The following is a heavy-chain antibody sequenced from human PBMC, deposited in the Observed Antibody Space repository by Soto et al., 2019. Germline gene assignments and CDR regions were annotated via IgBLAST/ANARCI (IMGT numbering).Heavy chain of an antibody. CDR3: ARARMVRGIIYYYGMDV. J-gene: IGHJ6*02. Sequence: QVQLQESGPGLVKSSQTLSLTCTVSGGSISSDGNYWSWIRQHPGKGLEWIGYIYYSGSTNYNLSLKSRVTISVDTSKNQFSLKLNSVTAADTAVYYCARARMVRGIIYYYGMDVWGQGTTVTVSS. CDR1: GGSISSDGNY. D-gene: IGHD3-10*01. V-gene: IGHV4-31*03. CDR2: IYYSGST.